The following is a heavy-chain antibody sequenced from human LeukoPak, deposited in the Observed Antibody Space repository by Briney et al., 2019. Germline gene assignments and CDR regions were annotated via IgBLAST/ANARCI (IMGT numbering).Heavy chain of an antibody. CDR2: INPNSGGT. V-gene: IGHV1-2*02. Sequence: ASVKVSCKASGYTFTGYYMHWVRQAPGQGLEWMGWINPNSGGTNYAQKFQGRLTLTRDTSITTAYMELSRLRSDDTAIYYCARTAAFDDPRGSYRSLKRDYFYMDVWGKGTTVTVSS. CDR3: ARTAAFDDPRGSYRSLKRDYFYMDV. CDR1: GYTFTGYY. J-gene: IGHJ6*03. D-gene: IGHD3-16*02.